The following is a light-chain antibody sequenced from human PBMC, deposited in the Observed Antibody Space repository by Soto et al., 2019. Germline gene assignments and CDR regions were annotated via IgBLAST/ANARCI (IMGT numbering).Light chain of an antibody. CDR3: QQYGPSPQQYGTSPRLT. CDR2: GAF. V-gene: IGKV3-20*01. Sequence: EIVLTQSPGTLSLSPGERDTLSCRASQSVSSRYLAWYQQKPGQAPRLLISGAFTRATGIPDMFSGSGSGTDFTLTISRLEPEDFAIYYCQQYGPSPQQYGTSPRLTFGGGTRWIS. J-gene: IGKJ4*01. CDR1: QSVSSRY.